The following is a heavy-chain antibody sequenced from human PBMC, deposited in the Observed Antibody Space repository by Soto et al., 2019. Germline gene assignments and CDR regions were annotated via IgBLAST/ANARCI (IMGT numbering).Heavy chain of an antibody. CDR1: GYTFTGYG. CDR3: ARVLYYYDSSGYYVAGFDY. V-gene: IGHV1-3*01. D-gene: IGHD3-22*01. CDR2: INAGNGNT. Sequence: ASVKVSCKASGYTFTGYGMHWVRQAPGQRLEWMGWINAGNGNTKYSQKFQGRVTITRDTSASTAYMELSSLRSEDTAVYYCARVLYYYDSSGYYVAGFDYWGQGTLVTVS. J-gene: IGHJ4*02.